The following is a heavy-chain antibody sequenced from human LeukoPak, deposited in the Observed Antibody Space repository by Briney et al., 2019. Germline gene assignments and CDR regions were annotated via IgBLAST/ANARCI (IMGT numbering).Heavy chain of an antibody. D-gene: IGHD3-9*01. CDR1: GFTFSNYG. V-gene: IGHV3-30*03. J-gene: IGHJ3*02. CDR3: ARESLRYFDWIRIGAFDI. Sequence: GRSLRLSCAASGFTFSNYGMHWVRQAPGKGLEWVAVISHDGSNKYYADSVKGRFTISRDNSKNTLYLQMNSLRAEDTAVYYCARESLRYFDWIRIGAFDIWGQGTMVTVSS. CDR2: ISHDGSNK.